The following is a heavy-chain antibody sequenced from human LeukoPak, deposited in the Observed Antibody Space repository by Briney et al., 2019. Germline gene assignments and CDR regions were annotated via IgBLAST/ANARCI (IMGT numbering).Heavy chain of an antibody. CDR2: IIPIFGTA. V-gene: IGHV1-69*05. J-gene: IGHJ4*02. CDR3: ARGAYCGGDCCSPDY. Sequence: SVKLSCKASGGTFSSYAISWVRQAPGQGLEWMGGIIPIFGTANYAQKFQGRVTITTDESTSTAYMELSSLRSEDTAVYCCARGAYCGGDCCSPDYWGQGTLVTVVS. D-gene: IGHD2-21*02. CDR1: GGTFSSYA.